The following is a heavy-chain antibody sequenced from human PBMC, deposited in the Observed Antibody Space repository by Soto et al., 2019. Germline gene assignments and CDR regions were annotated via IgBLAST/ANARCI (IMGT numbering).Heavy chain of an antibody. Sequence: EVQLLESGGGLVQPGGSLRLSCAASGFTFSTYAMIWVRRAPGKGLEWVSVITGSGGSTYYADSVKGRFTISRDTSKNTLFLQMNSLRAEDTAVYYCAKDRYGDYGGIDYWGQGTMVTVSS. CDR1: GFTFSTYA. D-gene: IGHD4-17*01. CDR2: ITGSGGST. V-gene: IGHV3-23*01. CDR3: AKDRYGDYGGIDY. J-gene: IGHJ4*02.